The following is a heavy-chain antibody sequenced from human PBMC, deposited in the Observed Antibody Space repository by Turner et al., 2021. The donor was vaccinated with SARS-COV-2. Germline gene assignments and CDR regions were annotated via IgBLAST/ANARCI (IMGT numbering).Heavy chain of an antibody. CDR1: GFPFGDYA. CDR2: IRSKAYGGTT. Sequence: EVQLVESGGGLVQPGRSLRLSCTASGFPFGDYAMSWFRQAPGKGLEWVGVIRSKAYGGTTEYAASVKGRFTISRDDSKSIAYLQMNSLKTEDTAVYYCASDPHDYLLYYYGMDVWGQGTTVTVSS. V-gene: IGHV3-49*03. J-gene: IGHJ6*02. CDR3: ASDPHDYLLYYYGMDV. D-gene: IGHD4-17*01.